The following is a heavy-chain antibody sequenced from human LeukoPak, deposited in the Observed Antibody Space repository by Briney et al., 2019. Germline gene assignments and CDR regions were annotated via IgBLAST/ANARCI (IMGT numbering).Heavy chain of an antibody. CDR2: INPNSGGT. CDR3: ERGGFSGSYLFDY. J-gene: IGHJ4*02. CDR1: GYTFTGYY. Sequence: ASVKVSCKASGYTFTGYYMHWVRQAPGQGLEWMGWINPNSGGTNYAQKFQGRVTMTRDTSISTAYMELSRLRSDDTAVYYCERGGFSGSYLFDYWGQGTLVTVSS. D-gene: IGHD1-26*01. V-gene: IGHV1-2*02.